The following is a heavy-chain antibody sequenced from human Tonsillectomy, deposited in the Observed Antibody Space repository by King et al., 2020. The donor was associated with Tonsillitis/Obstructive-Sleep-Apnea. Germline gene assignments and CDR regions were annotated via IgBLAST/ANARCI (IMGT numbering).Heavy chain of an antibody. V-gene: IGHV4-34*12. Sequence: VQLQQWGAGLLKPSETLSLTCAVEGGSFSGYYWTWIRQPPGKGLEWIGEIIHSGSTNYNPSLKSRVTISVDTSKNPFSLKLSSVTAADTAVYYCARLILPTMVQGDAFDIWGQGTMVTVSS. CDR1: GGSFSGYY. J-gene: IGHJ3*02. CDR3: ARLILPTMVQGDAFDI. CDR2: IIHSGST. D-gene: IGHD3-10*01.